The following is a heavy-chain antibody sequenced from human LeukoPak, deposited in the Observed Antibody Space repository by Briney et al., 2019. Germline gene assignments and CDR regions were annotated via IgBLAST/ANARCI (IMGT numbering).Heavy chain of an antibody. CDR3: ARDPSPSYYYDKGGLDP. J-gene: IGHJ5*02. CDR2: INPSGGST. Sequence: ASVKVSCKASGYTFTSYYMHWVRQAPGQGLEWMGIINPSGGSTSCAQKFQGRVTMTRDTSTSTVYMELSSLRSEDTAVYYCARDPSPSYYYDKGGLDPWGQGTLVTVSS. V-gene: IGHV1-46*01. CDR1: GYTFTSYY. D-gene: IGHD3-22*01.